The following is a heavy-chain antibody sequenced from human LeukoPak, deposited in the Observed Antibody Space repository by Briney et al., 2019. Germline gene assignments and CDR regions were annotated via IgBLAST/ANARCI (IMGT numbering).Heavy chain of an antibody. CDR3: ARANNTRTYYYDSSGYRGY. D-gene: IGHD3-22*01. V-gene: IGHV3-74*01. Sequence: GGSLRLSCAASGFTFSSYWMHWVRQAPGKGLVWVSRINSDGSSTNHADSVKGRFTISRDNAKNTLYLQMNSLRAEDTAVYYCARANNTRTYYYDSSGYRGYWGQGTLVTVSS. J-gene: IGHJ4*02. CDR1: GFTFSSYW. CDR2: INSDGSST.